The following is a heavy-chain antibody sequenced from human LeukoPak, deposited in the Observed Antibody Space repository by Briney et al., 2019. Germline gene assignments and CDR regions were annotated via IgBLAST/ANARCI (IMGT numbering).Heavy chain of an antibody. CDR2: ISGSGGST. CDR3: AKDRYSGSYYFDY. V-gene: IGHV3-23*01. J-gene: IGHJ4*02. CDR1: GFTFSSYA. D-gene: IGHD1-26*01. Sequence: GASLRLSCAASGFTFSSYAMSWVRQAPGKGLEWVPAISGSGGSTYYADSVKGRFTISRDNSKNTLYLQMNSLRAEDTAVYYCAKDRYSGSYYFDYWGQGTLVTVSS.